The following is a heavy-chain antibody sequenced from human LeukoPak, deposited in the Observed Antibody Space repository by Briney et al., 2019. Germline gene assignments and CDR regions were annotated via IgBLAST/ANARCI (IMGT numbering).Heavy chain of an antibody. J-gene: IGHJ4*02. CDR2: ISGSGGST. D-gene: IGHD2-15*01. CDR3: AKASGIGSVVARDYFDY. CDR1: GFTFSSYG. V-gene: IGHV3-23*01. Sequence: PGGSLRLSCAASGFTFSSYGMSWVRQAPGKGLEWVSAISGSGGSTYYADSVKGRFTISRDNSKNTLYLQMNSLRAEDTAVYYCAKASGIGSVVARDYFDYWGQGTLVTVSS.